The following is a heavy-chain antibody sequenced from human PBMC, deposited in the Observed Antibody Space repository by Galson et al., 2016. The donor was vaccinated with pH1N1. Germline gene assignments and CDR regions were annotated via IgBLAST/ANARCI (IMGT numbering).Heavy chain of an antibody. V-gene: IGHV1-69*13. CDR1: GGTFSSYG. J-gene: IGHJ4*02. CDR3: ARCARPVRILGVGSSGYYYDFDY. CDR2: IIPIFGTA. D-gene: IGHD3-22*01. Sequence: SVKVSCKASGGTFSSYGINWVRQAPGQGLEWMGGIIPIFGTAKYAQNFQGRVTITADESTTTAYMELSSLRSEDTAVYYCARCARPVRILGVGSSGYYYDFDYWGQGTLVTVSS.